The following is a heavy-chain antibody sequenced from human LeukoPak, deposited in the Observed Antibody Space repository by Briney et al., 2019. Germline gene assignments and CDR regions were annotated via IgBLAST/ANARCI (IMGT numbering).Heavy chain of an antibody. D-gene: IGHD2-15*01. Sequence: GGSLRLSCAASGFTFSSYAMHWVRQAPGKGLEWVAVISYDGSNKYYADSVKGRFTISRDNSKNTLYLQMNSLRAEDTAVYYCAGCRGSGGSCYYAVDYWGQGTLVTVSS. V-gene: IGHV3-30*04. CDR3: AGCRGSGGSCYYAVDY. J-gene: IGHJ4*02. CDR1: GFTFSSYA. CDR2: ISYDGSNK.